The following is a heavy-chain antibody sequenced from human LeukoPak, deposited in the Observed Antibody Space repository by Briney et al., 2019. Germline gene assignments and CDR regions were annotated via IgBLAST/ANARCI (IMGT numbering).Heavy chain of an antibody. D-gene: IGHD1-26*01. Sequence: PGGSLRLSCAASGFTFSDYYMSWIRQAPGKGLEWVSYISSSGSTIYYADSVKGRFTISRDNAKNSLYLQMNSLRAEDTAVYYCARGATRQNYYYYYYYMDVWGKGTTVTVSS. CDR3: ARGATRQNYYYYYYYMDV. J-gene: IGHJ6*03. V-gene: IGHV3-11*04. CDR2: ISSSGSTI. CDR1: GFTFSDYY.